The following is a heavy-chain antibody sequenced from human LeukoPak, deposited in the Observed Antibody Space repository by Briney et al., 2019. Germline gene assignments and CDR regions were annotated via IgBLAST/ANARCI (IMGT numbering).Heavy chain of an antibody. D-gene: IGHD3-3*02. CDR2: IYSGGSI. CDR3: ARALSFDI. J-gene: IGHJ3*02. CDR1: GFTVSSNY. V-gene: IGHV3-53*01. Sequence: GGSLRLSCAASGFTVSSNYMSWVRHAPGKGLEWVLIIYSGGSIYYADSVKGRFTISRDNSKNTLYLQMNSLRAEDTAVYYCARALSFDIWGQGTMITVSS.